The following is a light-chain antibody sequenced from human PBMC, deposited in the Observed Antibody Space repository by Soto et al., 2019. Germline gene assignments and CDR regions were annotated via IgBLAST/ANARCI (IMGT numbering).Light chain of an antibody. CDR3: NSYREDHPRFYV. J-gene: IGLJ1*01. V-gene: IGLV2-14*03. CDR2: DVG. CDR1: HSDIGNYNY. Sequence: QSVLTQPASVSGSPGQSITISCTGTHSDIGNYNYVSWYQHLPGKAPKLMIYDVGSRPSGVSSRFSGPKSGNTASLAISGLQAEDEADYYCNSYREDHPRFYVFGTGTKVTVL.